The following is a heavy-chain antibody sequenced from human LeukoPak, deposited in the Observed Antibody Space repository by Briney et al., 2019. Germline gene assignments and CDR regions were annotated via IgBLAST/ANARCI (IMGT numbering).Heavy chain of an antibody. CDR1: GFTVITND. V-gene: IGHV3-53*01. CDR3: ARGVEPLAANTLAY. CDR2: LYSDGNT. Sequence: GVSLRLSCAASGFTVITNDMTWVRQAPGKGLEWVSVLYSDGNTKYSDSVEGRFTISRDNSKNTLYLEMNSLSPDDTAVYYCARGVEPLAANTLAYWGQGTLVTVSS. J-gene: IGHJ4*02. D-gene: IGHD1-14*01.